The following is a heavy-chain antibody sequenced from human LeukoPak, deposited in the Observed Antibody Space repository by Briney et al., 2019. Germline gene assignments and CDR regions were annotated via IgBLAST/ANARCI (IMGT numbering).Heavy chain of an antibody. CDR1: GFTFSNYE. V-gene: IGHV3-13*01. CDR3: AREGSLSSSDAFDI. J-gene: IGHJ3*02. Sequence: GGSLRLSCAASGFTFSNYEMHWVRPVLGKGLEWASAIGIAGNTFYAGSVKGRFTISRENAKNSFHLQMNSLGAGDTAVYYCAREGSLSSSDAFDIWGQGTMVTVSS. D-gene: IGHD6-6*01. CDR2: IGIAGNT.